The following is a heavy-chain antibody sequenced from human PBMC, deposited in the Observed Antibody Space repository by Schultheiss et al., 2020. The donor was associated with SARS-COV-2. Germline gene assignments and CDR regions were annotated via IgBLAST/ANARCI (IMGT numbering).Heavy chain of an antibody. V-gene: IGHV4-4*02. Sequence: SETLSLTCAVSGGSISSSNWWSWVRQPPGKGLEWIGYIYYSGSTNYNPSLKSRVTISVDTSKNQFSLKLSSVTAADTAVYYCARLRYSSSSGLDYWGQGTLVTVSS. CDR3: ARLRYSSSSGLDY. J-gene: IGHJ4*02. CDR2: IYYSGST. D-gene: IGHD6-6*01. CDR1: GGSISSSNW.